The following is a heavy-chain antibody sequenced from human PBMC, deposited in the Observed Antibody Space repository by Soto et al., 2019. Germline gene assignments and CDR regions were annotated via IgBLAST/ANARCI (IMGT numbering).Heavy chain of an antibody. J-gene: IGHJ4*02. Sequence: SETLSLTCAVSGGSIISGGYSWSWIRQPPGKGLEWIGYIYHSGSTYYNPSLKSRVTISVDRSKNQFSLKLSSVTAADTAVYDCARDTCDYHYFDYWGQGTLVPVSS. CDR3: ARDTCDYHYFDY. CDR2: IYHSGST. V-gene: IGHV4-30-2*01. CDR1: GGSIISGGYS. D-gene: IGHD4-17*01.